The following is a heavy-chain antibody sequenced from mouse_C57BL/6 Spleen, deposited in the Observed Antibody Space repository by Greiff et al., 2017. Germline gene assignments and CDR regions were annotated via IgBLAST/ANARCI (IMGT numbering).Heavy chain of an antibody. D-gene: IGHD1-1*01. CDR3: ARFYYGSSYRAMDY. Sequence: QVQLQQPGAELVKPGASVKLSCKASGYTFTSYWMQWVKQRPGQGLEWFGEIDPSDSYTNYNQKFKGKATLTVDTSSSTAYMQLSSLTSEDSAVYYCARFYYGSSYRAMDYWGQGTSVTVSS. CDR1: GYTFTSYW. V-gene: IGHV1-50*01. J-gene: IGHJ4*01. CDR2: IDPSDSYT.